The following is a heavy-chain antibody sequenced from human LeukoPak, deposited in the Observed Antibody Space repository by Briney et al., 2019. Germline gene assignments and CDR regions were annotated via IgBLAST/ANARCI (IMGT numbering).Heavy chain of an antibody. V-gene: IGHV4-59*12. Sequence: SETLSLTCTVSGGSISSYYWSWIRQPSGKGLEWIGYIYYSGSTNYNPSLKSRVTISVDTSKNRFSLKLSSVTAADTAVYYCARGRGLRLYYGMDVWGQGTTVTVSS. J-gene: IGHJ6*02. D-gene: IGHD4-17*01. CDR2: IYYSGST. CDR1: GGSISSYY. CDR3: ARGRGLRLYYGMDV.